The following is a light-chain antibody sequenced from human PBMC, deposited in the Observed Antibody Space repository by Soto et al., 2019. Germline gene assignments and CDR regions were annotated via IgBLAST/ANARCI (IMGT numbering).Light chain of an antibody. J-gene: IGKJ5*01. CDR3: QQRSDSIT. CDR2: DAS. Sequence: EIVLTQSPYTLSFSPGEPATLSCWASHSVTTHLAWFQQRPGQTPRLLIYDASTRAPGIPARFSGRGSGADFTLTISSLEPEDFAVYYCQQRSDSITFGQGTRLEI. V-gene: IGKV3-11*01. CDR1: HSVTTH.